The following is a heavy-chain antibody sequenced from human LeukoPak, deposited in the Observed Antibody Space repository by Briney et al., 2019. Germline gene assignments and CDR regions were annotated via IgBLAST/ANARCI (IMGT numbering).Heavy chain of an antibody. D-gene: IGHD3-3*01. J-gene: IGHJ6*02. CDR2: ISGSGSST. V-gene: IGHV3-23*01. CDR3: AKDKAYYDFWSGYFYGMDV. Sequence: GGSLRLSCAASGFTFSSYAMSWVRQAPGKGLEWVSAISGSGSSTYYADSVKGRFTISRDNSKNTLYLQMNSLRAEGTAVYYCAKDKAYYDFWSGYFYGMDVWGQGTTVTVSS. CDR1: GFTFSSYA.